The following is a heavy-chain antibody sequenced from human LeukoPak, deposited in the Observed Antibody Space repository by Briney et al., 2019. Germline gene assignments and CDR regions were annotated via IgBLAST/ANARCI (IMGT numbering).Heavy chain of an antibody. CDR1: GLIVSNNY. CDR3: AKAPVTSCRGVYCYPFDY. J-gene: IGHJ4*02. CDR2: IYSGGST. V-gene: IGHV3-53*01. D-gene: IGHD2-21*01. Sequence: GGSLRLSCAASGLIVSNNYMNWVRLAPGKGLEWVSIIYSGGSTHYADSVKGRFTVSRDNSKDTLFLQMNSLRAEDAAVYYCAKAPVTSCRGVYCYPFDYWGQGTLVTVSS.